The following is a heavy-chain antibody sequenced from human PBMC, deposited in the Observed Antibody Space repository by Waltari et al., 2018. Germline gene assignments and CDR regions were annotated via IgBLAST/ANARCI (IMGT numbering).Heavy chain of an antibody. CDR1: GGSISSYY. J-gene: IGHJ4*02. Sequence: QVQLQESGPGLVKPSETLSLTCTVSGGSISSYYWSWIRQPPGKGLEWIGYIYYSGSTNDNPSLKSRVTISVDTSRNQFSLKLSSVTAADTAVYYCASQFGAAARAAYFDYWGQGTLVTVSS. CDR3: ASQFGAAARAAYFDY. D-gene: IGHD6-13*01. CDR2: IYYSGST. V-gene: IGHV4-59*08.